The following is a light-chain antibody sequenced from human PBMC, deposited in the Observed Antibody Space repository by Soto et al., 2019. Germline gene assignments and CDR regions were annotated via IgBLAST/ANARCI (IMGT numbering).Light chain of an antibody. Sequence: QSVLTQPASVSGSPGQSITISCTGTSSDVGGYNYVSWYQQQSGKAPKLMIHEVSYRPSGISNRFSASKSGDTASLTISGLQADDEADYYCCSYTDSRTHIFGSGTKVTVL. CDR1: SSDVGGYNY. V-gene: IGLV2-14*01. J-gene: IGLJ1*01. CDR3: CSYTDSRTHI. CDR2: EVS.